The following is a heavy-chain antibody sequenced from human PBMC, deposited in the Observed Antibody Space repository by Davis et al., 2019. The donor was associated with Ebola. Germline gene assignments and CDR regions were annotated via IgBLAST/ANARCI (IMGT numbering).Heavy chain of an antibody. CDR1: GGSISSSSYY. J-gene: IGHJ3*02. D-gene: IGHD2-2*01. V-gene: IGHV4-39*07. CDR2: IYYSGST. CDR3: ARERRCDYCSSTSDPWAFDI. Sequence: PSETLSLTCTVSGGSISSSSYYWGWIRQPPGKGLEWIGSIYYSGSTYYNPSLKSRVTISVDTSKNQFSLKLSSVTAADTAVYYCARERRCDYCSSTSDPWAFDIWGQGTMVTVSS.